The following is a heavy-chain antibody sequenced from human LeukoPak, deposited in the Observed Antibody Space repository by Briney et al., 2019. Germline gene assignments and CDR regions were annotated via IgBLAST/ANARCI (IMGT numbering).Heavy chain of an antibody. V-gene: IGHV1-2*06. D-gene: IGHD3-22*01. CDR2: INPNSGGT. J-gene: IGHJ4*02. Sequence: ASVKVSCKASGYTFTGYYMHWVRQAPGQGLEWMGRINPNSGGTNYAQKFQGRVTMTRDTSISTAYMELSRLRSEDTAVYYCHYYDSSGYLLNIDYWGQGTLVTVSS. CDR3: HYYDSSGYLLNIDY. CDR1: GYTFTGYY.